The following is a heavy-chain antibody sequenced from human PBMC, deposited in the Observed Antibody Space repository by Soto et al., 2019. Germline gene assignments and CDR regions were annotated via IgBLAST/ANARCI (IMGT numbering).Heavy chain of an antibody. J-gene: IGHJ4*02. CDR1: GCSISSYY. CDR3: ARGYDSSGYNFDY. D-gene: IGHD3-22*01. Sequence: PSESLSLTLNVSGCSISSYYWSWILQPPLKGLEWIGYIYYIGSTNYNPSLKSRVTISVDTSKNQFSVKLSSVTAADTAVYYCARGYDSSGYNFDYWGQGTMV. V-gene: IGHV4-59*01. CDR2: IYYIGST.